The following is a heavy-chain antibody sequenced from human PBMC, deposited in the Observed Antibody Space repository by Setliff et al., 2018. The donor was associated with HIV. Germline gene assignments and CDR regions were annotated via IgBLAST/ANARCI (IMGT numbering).Heavy chain of an antibody. CDR1: GYSISSGYY. D-gene: IGHD2-8*01. CDR3: ARGLDTVLMVYAIPDAFDI. CDR2: IYHSGST. Sequence: NPSETLSLTCAVSGYSISSGYYWGWIRQPPGKGLEWIGSIYHSGSTYYNPSLKSRVTISVDTSKNQFSLKLSSVTAADTAVYYCARGLDTVLMVYAIPDAFDIWGQGTMVTVSS. J-gene: IGHJ3*02. V-gene: IGHV4-38-2*01.